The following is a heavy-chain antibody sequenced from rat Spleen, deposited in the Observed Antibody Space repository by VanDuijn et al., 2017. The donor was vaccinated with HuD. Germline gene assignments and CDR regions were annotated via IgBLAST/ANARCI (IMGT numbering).Heavy chain of an antibody. CDR2: INSGGDNT. V-gene: IGHV5S23*01. Sequence: EVQLVESGGGLVQPGRSLKLSCAASGFTFSNYDMAWVRQAPTRGLDWVASINSGGDNTYYRDSVKGRFTISSDNEKSTLYLKMDSLRSDDTATYYCARLGGLRNWFAYWGQGTLVTVSS. J-gene: IGHJ3*01. D-gene: IGHD4-3*01. CDR3: ARLGGLRNWFAY. CDR1: GFTFSNYD.